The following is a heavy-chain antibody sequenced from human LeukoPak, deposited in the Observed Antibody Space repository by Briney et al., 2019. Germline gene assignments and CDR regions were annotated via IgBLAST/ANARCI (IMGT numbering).Heavy chain of an antibody. Sequence: GGSLRLSCAASGFTSSSYALNWVRQAPGKGLEWVATVSGSGDRMYHADSVKGRFTISRDNSKNTIYLQMNSLKASDTAIYYCARYSAARPDDYWGLGTLVTVSS. J-gene: IGHJ4*02. CDR3: ARYSAARPDDY. V-gene: IGHV3-23*01. CDR1: GFTSSSYA. CDR2: VSGSGDRM. D-gene: IGHD6-6*01.